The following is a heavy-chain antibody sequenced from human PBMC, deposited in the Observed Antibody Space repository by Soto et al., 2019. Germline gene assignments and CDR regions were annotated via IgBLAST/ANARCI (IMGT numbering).Heavy chain of an antibody. CDR2: INAYNGNT. CDR3: ARVLPPFDP. CDR1: VSTFPSKV. Sequence: QVQLVQSGVELKKPGPPGRSSSKPPVSTFPSKVITGVDQPPGQGLEWMGWINAYNGNTNYAQRLQGRVTMTTDTSTSTAYMELRSLRSDDTAVYYCARVLPPFDPWGQGTLVTVSS. V-gene: IGHV1-18*01. J-gene: IGHJ5*02.